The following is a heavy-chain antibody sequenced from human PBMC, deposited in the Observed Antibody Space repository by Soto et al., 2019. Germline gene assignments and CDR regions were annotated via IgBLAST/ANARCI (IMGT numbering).Heavy chain of an antibody. J-gene: IGHJ4*02. CDR1: GFTFSSYS. CDR3: VRNRELGLGRYFDS. D-gene: IGHD7-27*01. CDR2: IKQDRTVK. Sequence: PGGSLRLSCAASGFTFSSYSMNWVRQAPGKGLEWVSNIKQDRTVKYYVDSVKGRFTISRDNAKNSLYLETNSLRAEDTAVYYCVRNRELGLGRYFDSWGQGTLVTVSS. V-gene: IGHV3-7*01.